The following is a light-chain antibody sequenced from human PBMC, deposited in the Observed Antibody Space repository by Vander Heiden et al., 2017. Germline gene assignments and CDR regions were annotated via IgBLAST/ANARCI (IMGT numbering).Light chain of an antibody. V-gene: IGLV3-1*01. Sequence: SSELTQPPSVSVSPGQTASITCSGGKMGDKYACWYQQKPGQSPVLVIYQDSKRPSGIPGRFSGSNSGNTATLTISGTQAMDEADYYCQAWDSSTAVFGGGTKLTVL. CDR3: QAWDSSTAV. CDR2: QDS. J-gene: IGLJ2*01. CDR1: KMGDKY.